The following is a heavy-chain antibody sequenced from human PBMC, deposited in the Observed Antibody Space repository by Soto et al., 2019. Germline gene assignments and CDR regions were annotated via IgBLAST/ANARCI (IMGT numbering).Heavy chain of an antibody. D-gene: IGHD1-26*01. CDR1: GGSFSGYY. V-gene: IGHV4-34*01. CDR3: ARVRWELILDFTNYYYYYGMDV. CDR2: INHSGST. J-gene: IGHJ6*02. Sequence: AETLSLTCAVYGGSFSGYYWSWIRQPPGKGLDSIGEINHSGSTNYNPSLKSRVTISVDTSKNQFSLKLSSVTAADTAVYYCARVRWELILDFTNYYYYYGMDVWGQGTTVTVSS.